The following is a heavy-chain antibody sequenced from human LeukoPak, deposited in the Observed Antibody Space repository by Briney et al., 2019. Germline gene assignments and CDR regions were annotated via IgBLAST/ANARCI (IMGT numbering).Heavy chain of an antibody. CDR3: ARVPYSDRIEFYYMDV. J-gene: IGHJ6*03. Sequence: SEPLSLTCSVAGGSVNSFFWSWIRQSPRKPLEWIAYITYSVSANYKPSLKTRVTISRATSRNQVSLRLTSVTAADSAVYYCARVPYSDRIEFYYMDVWGKGTTVTVFS. D-gene: IGHD6-13*01. CDR2: ITYSVSA. V-gene: IGHV4-59*02. CDR1: GGSVNSFF.